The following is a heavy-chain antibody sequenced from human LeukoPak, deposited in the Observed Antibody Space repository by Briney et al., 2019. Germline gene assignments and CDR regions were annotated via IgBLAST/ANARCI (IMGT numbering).Heavy chain of an antibody. D-gene: IGHD4-17*01. CDR3: ARQATVTTWGDY. CDR1: GYTFTSYA. Sequence: ASVKVSCKASGYTFTSYAMHWVRQAPGQRLEWMGWISAYNGNTNYAQKLQGRVTMTTDTSTSTAYMELRSLRSDDTAVYYCARQATVTTWGDYWGQGTLVTVSS. CDR2: ISAYNGNT. J-gene: IGHJ4*02. V-gene: IGHV1-18*01.